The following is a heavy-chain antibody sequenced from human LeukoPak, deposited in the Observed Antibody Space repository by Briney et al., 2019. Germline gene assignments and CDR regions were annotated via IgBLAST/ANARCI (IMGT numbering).Heavy chain of an antibody. J-gene: IGHJ4*02. CDR1: GGSINTPNYY. V-gene: IGHV4-39*07. CDR2: IFYSGGT. CDR3: ARVTGYRIEDYFDY. D-gene: IGHD6-13*01. Sequence: SETLSLTCTVSGGSINTPNYYWGWIRQTPGKGLEWIGNIFYSGGTYYSPSLTSRVTISLDTSRNQFSLKLNSVTAADTAVYYCARVTGYRIEDYFDYWGQGTLVTVSS.